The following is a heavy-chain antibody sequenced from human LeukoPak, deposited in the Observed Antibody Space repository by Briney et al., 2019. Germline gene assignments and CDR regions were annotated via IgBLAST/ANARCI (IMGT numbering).Heavy chain of an antibody. J-gene: IGHJ4*02. CDR1: GFTFSDYY. D-gene: IGHD1-7*01. CDR3: ARVGRTSIGFDY. Sequence: GGSLRLSCAASGFTFSDYYMSWIRQAPGKGLEWVSYISSSGNYANYADSVKGRFTISRDNGKKSLNLQMDSLRAEDMAVYYCARVGRTSIGFDYWGQGTVVTVSS. V-gene: IGHV3-11*05. CDR2: ISSSGNYA.